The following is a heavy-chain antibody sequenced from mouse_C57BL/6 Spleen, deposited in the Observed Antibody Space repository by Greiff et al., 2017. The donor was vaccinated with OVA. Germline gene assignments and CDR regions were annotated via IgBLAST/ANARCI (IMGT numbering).Heavy chain of an antibody. CDR3: ARSGYSNPAWFAY. CDR2: IDPSDSET. J-gene: IGHJ3*01. D-gene: IGHD2-5*01. Sequence: QVQLQQPGAELVRPGSSVKLSCKASGYTFTSYWMPWVKQRPIQGLEWIGNIDPSDSETHYNQKFKDKATLTVDKSSSTAYMQLSSLTSEDSAVYYCARSGYSNPAWFAYWGQGTLVTVSA. V-gene: IGHV1-52*01. CDR1: GYTFTSYW.